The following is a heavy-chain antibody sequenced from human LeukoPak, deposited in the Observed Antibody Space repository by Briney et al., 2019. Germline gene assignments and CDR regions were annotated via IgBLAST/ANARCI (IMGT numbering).Heavy chain of an antibody. CDR3: AKGGDSNGGVWDH. Sequence: GGSLRLSCAASGFTFSSYAMSWLXQAPGXXLEWVYANSGSGSRRSYANSVKGRFTISRDNSQKTLYLQMNSLRAEDTAVYYCAKGGDSNGGVWDHWGQGTLVTVSS. J-gene: IGHJ4*02. CDR1: GFTFSSYA. CDR2: NSGSGSRR. V-gene: IGHV3-23*01. D-gene: IGHD2-21*02.